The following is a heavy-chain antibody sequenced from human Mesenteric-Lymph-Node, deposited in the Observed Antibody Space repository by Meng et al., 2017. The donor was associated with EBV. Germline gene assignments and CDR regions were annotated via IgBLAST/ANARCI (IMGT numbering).Heavy chain of an antibody. V-gene: IGHV4-30-2*01. CDR1: GSPVSSYDFS. CDR2: IYHPGAT. D-gene: IGHD2-21*01. Sequence: PESGECLVQPYRSLSLLCVVPGSPVSSYDFSWCCILQPPGKGLESIGFIYHPGATNYNPSLNRRVTLSIDKSQNQFSLRLSSVCAADTAVYYCARGGDYHDYWGQGILVTVSS. J-gene: IGHJ4*02. CDR3: ARGGDYHDY.